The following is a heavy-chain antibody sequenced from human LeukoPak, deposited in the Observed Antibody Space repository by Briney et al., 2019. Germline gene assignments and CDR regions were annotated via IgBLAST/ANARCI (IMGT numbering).Heavy chain of an antibody. CDR1: GFNLSIYT. V-gene: IGHV3-48*01. Sequence: GGSLRLSCAASGFNLSIYTMNWVRQAPGKGLEWVSFISGTNNTKHYTDSVKGRFTISRDNAKNSLYLQMNNLRLDDTAVYFCARGPPIVLVPAAKDYWGQGTLVTVSS. D-gene: IGHD2-2*01. CDR3: ARGPPIVLVPAAKDY. J-gene: IGHJ4*02. CDR2: ISGTNNTK.